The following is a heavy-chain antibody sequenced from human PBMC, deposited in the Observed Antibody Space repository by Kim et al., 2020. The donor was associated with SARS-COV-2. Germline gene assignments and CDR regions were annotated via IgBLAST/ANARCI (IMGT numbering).Heavy chain of an antibody. D-gene: IGHD3-22*01. CDR2: IYGDSTDT. J-gene: IGHJ4*02. V-gene: IGHV3-53*01. CDR1: GVTVSSNY. CDR3: ARGIVKTMIAN. Sequence: GGSLRLSCAASGVTVSSNYMSWVRQAPGKGLEWVSVIYGDSTDTYYADSVKGRFTISRDNSKNTLYLQMNSLRAEDTAVYYCARGIVKTMIANWGQGTLVTVSS.